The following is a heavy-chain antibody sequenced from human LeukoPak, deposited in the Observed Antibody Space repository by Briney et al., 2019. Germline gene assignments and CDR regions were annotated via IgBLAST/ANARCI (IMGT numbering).Heavy chain of an antibody. CDR1: GFTFSPYT. V-gene: IGHV3-21*01. D-gene: IGHD2/OR15-2a*01. J-gene: IGHJ6*02. CDR2: ISKGGTYI. Sequence: PGGSLRLSCAGSGFTFSPYTMNWVRQAPGKGLEWVSCISKGGTYIDYADSVRGRFTISRDNAKNSLYLQMNSLRAEDTAVYYCAREEDSTTIRSSYGMDVWGQGTTVTVSS. CDR3: AREEDSTTIRSSYGMDV.